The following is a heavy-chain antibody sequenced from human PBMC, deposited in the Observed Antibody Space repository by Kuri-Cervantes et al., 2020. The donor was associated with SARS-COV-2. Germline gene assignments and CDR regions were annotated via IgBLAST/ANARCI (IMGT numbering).Heavy chain of an antibody. Sequence: SQTLSLTCAVYGGSFSCYYWSWIRQPSGKGLEWIGEINHSGSTNYNPSLKSRVTISVDTSKNQFSLKLSSVTAADTAVYYCARGPGNWGGFDYWGQGTLVTVSS. CDR2: INHSGST. J-gene: IGHJ4*02. D-gene: IGHD7-27*01. CDR3: ARGPGNWGGFDY. CDR1: GGSFSCYY. V-gene: IGHV4-34*01.